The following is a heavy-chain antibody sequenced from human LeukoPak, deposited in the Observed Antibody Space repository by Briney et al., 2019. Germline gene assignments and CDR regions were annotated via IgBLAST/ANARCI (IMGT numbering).Heavy chain of an antibody. V-gene: IGHV1-2*02. J-gene: IGHJ5*02. CDR3: ARGTHYGDYDSWFDP. Sequence: ASVKVSCKASGYTFTGYYTHWVRQAPGQGLEWMGWIKPNSGGTNYAQKFQGRVTMTRDTSISTAYMELSRLRSDDTAVYYCARGTHYGDYDSWFDPWGQGTLVTVSS. CDR2: IKPNSGGT. CDR1: GYTFTGYY. D-gene: IGHD4-17*01.